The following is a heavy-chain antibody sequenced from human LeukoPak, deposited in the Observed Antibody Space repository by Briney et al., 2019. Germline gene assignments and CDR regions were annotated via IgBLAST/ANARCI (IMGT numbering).Heavy chain of an antibody. Sequence: PSQTLSLTCTVSGGSISSRGYYWSWIRQPAGKGLEWIGRIYISGTTNYNPSLKSRVTISVDTSKNQFSLKLSSVTAADTAVYYCARGERGYSGYDSGRRFDPRGQGTLVTVSS. J-gene: IGHJ5*02. D-gene: IGHD5-12*01. CDR1: GGSISSRGYY. CDR3: ARGERGYSGYDSGRRFDP. CDR2: IYISGTT. V-gene: IGHV4-61*02.